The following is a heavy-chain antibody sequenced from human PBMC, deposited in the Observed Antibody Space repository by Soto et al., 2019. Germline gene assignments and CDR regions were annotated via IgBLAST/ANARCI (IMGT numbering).Heavy chain of an antibody. V-gene: IGHV1-69*02. J-gene: IGHJ4*02. CDR3: ARGSYGFPAAQ. Sequence: QVPLVQSGAEVKKPGSSVKVSCKASGGTFSSYTISWVRQAPGQGLEWMGRIIPILGIANYAQKFQGRVTITADKSTSTAYMELSSLRSEDTAVYYCARGSYGFPAAQWGQGTLVTVSS. CDR2: IIPILGIA. D-gene: IGHD5-18*01. CDR1: GGTFSSYT.